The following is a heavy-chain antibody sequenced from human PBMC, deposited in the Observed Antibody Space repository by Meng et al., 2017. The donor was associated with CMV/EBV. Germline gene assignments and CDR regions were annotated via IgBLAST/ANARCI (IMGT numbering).Heavy chain of an antibody. Sequence: ASVKVSCKASGYTFTGYYMHWVRQAPGQGLEWMGWINPNSGGTNYAQKFQGRVTMTRDTSISTAYMELSRLRSDDTAVYYWARVLRQQLVPGYFDSWGQGTLVTVSS. CDR3: ARVLRQQLVPGYFDS. V-gene: IGHV1-2*02. CDR2: INPNSGGT. J-gene: IGHJ4*02. D-gene: IGHD6-13*01. CDR1: GYTFTGYY.